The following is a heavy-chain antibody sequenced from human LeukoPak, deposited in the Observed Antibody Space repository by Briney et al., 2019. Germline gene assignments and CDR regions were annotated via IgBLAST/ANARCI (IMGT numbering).Heavy chain of an antibody. J-gene: IGHJ3*02. V-gene: IGHV3-9*01. CDR3: AKAIAAPGAFDI. CDR1: GFNFDDSA. Sequence: AGGSLRLSCAASGFNFDDSAMHWVRQAPGKGLEWVSGISWDSDNIIYADSVRGRFTISRDNARNSLYLQMNSLRPEGTALYYCAKAIAAPGAFDIWGQGTMVTVSS. CDR2: ISWDSDNI. D-gene: IGHD6-13*01.